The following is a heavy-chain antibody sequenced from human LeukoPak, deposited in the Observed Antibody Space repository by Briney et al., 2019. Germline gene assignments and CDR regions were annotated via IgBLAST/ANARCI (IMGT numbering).Heavy chain of an antibody. CDR3: ARAAYYYDSSGPGAYNWFDP. CDR2: INPNSGGT. J-gene: IGHJ5*02. V-gene: IGHV1-2*02. CDR1: GYTFTGYY. Sequence: GASVKVSCKASGYTFTGYYMHWVRQAPGQGLEWMGWINPNSGGTNYAQKFQGRVTMTRDTSISTAYMELSRLRSDDTAVYYCARAAYYYDSSGPGAYNWFDPWGQGTLVTVSS. D-gene: IGHD3-22*01.